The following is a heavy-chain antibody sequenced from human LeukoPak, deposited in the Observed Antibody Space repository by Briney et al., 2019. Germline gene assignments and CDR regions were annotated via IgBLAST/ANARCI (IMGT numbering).Heavy chain of an antibody. CDR1: GITLSNYG. Sequence: GSLRLSCAVSGITLSNYGMSWVRQAPGKGLEWVAGISDSGGRTKYADSVKGRFTISRDNSKNTLYLQMDSLRAEDTAVYFCAKRGVVIRVILVGFHEEAYYFDSWGQGALVTVSS. J-gene: IGHJ4*02. CDR3: AKRGVVIRVILVGFHEEAYYFDS. D-gene: IGHD3-22*01. V-gene: IGHV3-23*01. CDR2: ISDSGGRT.